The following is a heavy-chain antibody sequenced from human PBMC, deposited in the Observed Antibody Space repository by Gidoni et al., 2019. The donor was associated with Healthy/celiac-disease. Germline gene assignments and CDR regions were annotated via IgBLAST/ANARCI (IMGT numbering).Heavy chain of an antibody. CDR2: IYHSGST. Sequence: QVQPQESGPGLGKPSETLSLTCTVSGYYISSVYYCGWIRQPPGKGLEWIGSIYHSGSTYYNPSLKSRVTISVDTSKNQFSLKLSSVPAADTAVYYCARSAPYYDILTGYYGDYYFDYWGQGTLVTVSS. CDR3: ARSAPYYDILTGYYGDYYFDY. D-gene: IGHD3-9*01. CDR1: GYYISSVYY. J-gene: IGHJ4*02. V-gene: IGHV4-38-2*02.